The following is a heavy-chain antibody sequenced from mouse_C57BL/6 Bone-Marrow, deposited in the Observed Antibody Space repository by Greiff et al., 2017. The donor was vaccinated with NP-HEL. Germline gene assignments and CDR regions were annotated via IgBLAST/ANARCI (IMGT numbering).Heavy chain of an antibody. CDR1: GFTFTSYD. V-gene: IGHV1-85*01. CDR2: IYPRDGST. CDR3: ATTVAHYFDY. J-gene: IGHJ2*01. Sequence: QVQLLQSGPELVQPGASVKLSCKASGFTFTSYDINWVKQTPGQGLEWIGWIYPRDGSTKYIEKLKGKATLTVDTSSSTAYMELRSLTSEDSAVYFCATTVAHYFDYWGQGTTLTVSS. D-gene: IGHD1-1*01.